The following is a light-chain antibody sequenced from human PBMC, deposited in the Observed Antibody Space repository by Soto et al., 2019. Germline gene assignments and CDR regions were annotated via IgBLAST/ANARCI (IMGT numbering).Light chain of an antibody. V-gene: IGKV3-20*01. CDR1: LSVSSSY. CDR3: QQYGSSPRIA. J-gene: IGKJ5*01. CDR2: GAS. Sequence: EIVLTQSPGTLSLSPGERDTLSCRASLSVSSSYLAWYQQEPGQAPRLLIYGASSRATGIPDRFSGSGSGTDFTLTISRLEPEDFAVYYCQQYGSSPRIAFGQGTRLEIK.